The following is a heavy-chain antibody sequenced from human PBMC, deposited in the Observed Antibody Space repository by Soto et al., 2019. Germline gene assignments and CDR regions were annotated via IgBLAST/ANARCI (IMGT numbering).Heavy chain of an antibody. CDR1: GGTFSSYA. J-gene: IGHJ6*02. CDR3: ARDLVDTAMVAYYYYGMDV. D-gene: IGHD5-18*01. CDR2: IIPIFGTA. V-gene: IGHV1-69*13. Sequence: GASVKVSCKASGGTFSSYAISWVRQAPGQGHEWMGGIIPIFGTANYAQKFQGRVTITADESTSTAYMELSSLRSEDTAVYYCARDLVDTAMVAYYYYGMDVWGQGTTVTVSS.